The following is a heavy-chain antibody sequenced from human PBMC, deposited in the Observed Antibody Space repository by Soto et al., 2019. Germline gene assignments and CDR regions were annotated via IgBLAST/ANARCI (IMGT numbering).Heavy chain of an antibody. Sequence: GGSLRLSCAASGFTFSNAWMAWVRQAPGRGLEWVSHINSDGSTTTYADSVEGRFTISRDNSKNTLYLQMNSLRAEDTAVYYCAKGHKWELRSIDYWGQGTLVTVSS. D-gene: IGHD1-26*01. J-gene: IGHJ4*02. V-gene: IGHV3-74*01. CDR2: INSDGSTT. CDR1: GFTFSNAW. CDR3: AKGHKWELRSIDY.